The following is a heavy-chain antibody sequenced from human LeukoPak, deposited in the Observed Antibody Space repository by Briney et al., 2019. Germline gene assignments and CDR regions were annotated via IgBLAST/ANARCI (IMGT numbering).Heavy chain of an antibody. Sequence: GGSLRLSCAASGFTFSTYSMNWVRQAPGKGLEWVSYISSTSTTKYSADSVKGRFTISRDNAKNSLFLHMNSLRAEDTAVYYCARDEPTVTTGPPVGSWGQGTLVTVSS. J-gene: IGHJ4*02. CDR3: ARDEPTVTTGPPVGS. V-gene: IGHV3-48*04. CDR2: ISSTSTTK. CDR1: GFTFSTYS. D-gene: IGHD4-17*01.